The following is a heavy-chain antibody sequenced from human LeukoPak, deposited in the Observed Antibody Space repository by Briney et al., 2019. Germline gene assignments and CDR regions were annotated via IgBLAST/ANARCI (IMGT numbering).Heavy chain of an antibody. CDR2: IYTAGST. V-gene: IGHV4-61*02. Sequence: SQTLSLTCTVSGGSLTSGNYYRGWIRPPAGKGLEWVGRIYTAGSTNYNPPLKSRVTMSVNTSKNQFSLKLNSVTAADTAVYYCARDSSGTYYDAYFKYWGQGTLVTVSS. D-gene: IGHD1-26*01. CDR1: GGSLTSGNYY. CDR3: ARDSSGTYYDAYFKY. J-gene: IGHJ4*02.